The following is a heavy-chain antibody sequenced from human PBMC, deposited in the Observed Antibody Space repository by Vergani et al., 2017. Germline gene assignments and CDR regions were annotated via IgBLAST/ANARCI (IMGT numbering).Heavy chain of an antibody. CDR3: AGHSTVGWLVKLRWIVA. CDR2: IYYSGST. V-gene: IGHV4-39*01. Sequence: QLQLQESGPGLVKPSATLSLTCSVSGASIRSSNYYWGWIRQPPGKGLEWIASIYYSGSTYSNPSLNSRVTISVDTSKNQFSLKLSSVTAADTAVYFCAGHSTVGWLVKLRWIVAWGQGVMVTIVS. D-gene: IGHD6-19*01. CDR1: GASIRSSNYY. J-gene: IGHJ5*02.